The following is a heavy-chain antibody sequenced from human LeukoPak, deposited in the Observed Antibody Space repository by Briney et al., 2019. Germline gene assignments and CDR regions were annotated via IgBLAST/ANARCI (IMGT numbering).Heavy chain of an antibody. V-gene: IGHV1-2*02. CDR2: INPNSGGT. Sequence: ASVKVSCKASGYTFTGYYMHWVRQAPGQGLEWMGWINPNSGGTNYAQKFQGRVTMTWDTSISTAYMDLSRLRSDDTAVYYCARDWASVDGLATTGEYWGQGTLVTVSS. CDR1: GYTFTGYY. CDR3: ARDWASVDGLATTGEY. D-gene: IGHD3-16*01. J-gene: IGHJ4*02.